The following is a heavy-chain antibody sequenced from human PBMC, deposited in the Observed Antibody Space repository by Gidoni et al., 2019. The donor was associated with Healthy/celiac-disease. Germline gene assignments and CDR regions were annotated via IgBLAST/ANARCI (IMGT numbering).Heavy chain of an antibody. V-gene: IGHV3-21*01. J-gene: IGHJ4*02. D-gene: IGHD6-13*01. CDR2: ISSSSSYI. CDR1: GFTFSSYS. CDR3: ARDEQQLDFDY. Sequence: EVQLVESGGGLVKPGGALRLSCAASGFTFSSYSMNWVRQAPGKGLEWVSSISSSSSYIYYADSVKGRFTISRDNAKNSLYLQMNSLRAEDTAVYYCARDEQQLDFDYWGQGTLVTVSS.